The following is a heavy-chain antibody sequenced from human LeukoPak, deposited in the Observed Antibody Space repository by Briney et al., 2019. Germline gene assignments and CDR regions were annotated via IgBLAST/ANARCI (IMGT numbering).Heavy chain of an antibody. Sequence: ASVKVSCKASGYTFTSYYIHWVRQAPGQGLEWMGVINPTVSTTSYAQKFQGRVTMTRDTSTSTVYMELSSLRSEDTAVYYCATTLPVDTAMAPVATLYYGMDVWGQGTTVTVSS. CDR3: ATTLPVDTAMAPVATLYYGMDV. J-gene: IGHJ6*02. CDR2: INPTVSTT. D-gene: IGHD5-18*01. V-gene: IGHV1-46*01. CDR1: GYTFTSYY.